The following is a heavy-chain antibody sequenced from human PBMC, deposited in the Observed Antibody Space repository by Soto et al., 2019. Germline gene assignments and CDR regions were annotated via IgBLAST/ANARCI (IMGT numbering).Heavy chain of an antibody. V-gene: IGHV3-21*02. CDR1: GFTFSDYT. CDR3: ARQGHMDV. CDR2: ITSRSTYI. Sequence: EVQLVESGGGLDKPGGSLKLSCVASGFTFSDYTMTWVRQAPGKGLEWVSSITSRSTYIYFTDSLKGRFTISRDNVKNSLYLQMNSLRGEDTAVYYCARQGHMDVWGQGTTVTVSS. J-gene: IGHJ6*02.